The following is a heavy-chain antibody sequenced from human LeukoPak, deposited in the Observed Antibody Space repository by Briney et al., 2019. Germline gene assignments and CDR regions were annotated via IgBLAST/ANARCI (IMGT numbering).Heavy chain of an antibody. Sequence: AGGSLRLSCAASGFSFSSYSMNWVRQALGKGLEWVSYISRSSNIIYYADSVKGRFTISRDNAKNSLFLQMNSLRDEDTAVYYCVKSVSGSYYSTLDYWGQGTLVTVSS. CDR2: ISRSSNII. CDR3: VKSVSGSYYSTLDY. D-gene: IGHD3-10*01. V-gene: IGHV3-48*02. CDR1: GFSFSSYS. J-gene: IGHJ4*02.